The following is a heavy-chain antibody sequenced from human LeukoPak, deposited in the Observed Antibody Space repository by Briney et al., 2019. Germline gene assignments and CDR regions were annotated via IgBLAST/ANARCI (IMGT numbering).Heavy chain of an antibody. V-gene: IGHV3-11*04. CDR2: ISSSGSTI. CDR1: GFTFSDYY. Sequence: PGGSLRLSCAASGFTFSDYYMSWIRQAPGKGLEWVSYISSSGSTIYYADSVKGRFTISRDNAKNSLYLQMNSLRAEDTAVYYCARDMGIAVAGTRYYYGMDVWGQGTTVTVSS. J-gene: IGHJ6*02. D-gene: IGHD6-19*01. CDR3: ARDMGIAVAGTRYYYGMDV.